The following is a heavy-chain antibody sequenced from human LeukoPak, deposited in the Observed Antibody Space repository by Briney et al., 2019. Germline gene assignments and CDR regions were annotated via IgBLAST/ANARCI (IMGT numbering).Heavy chain of an antibody. CDR2: ISSSSSYI. CDR3: ARVPYYDFWSGPLDY. Sequence: GGSLRLSCAASGFTFSSYSMNWVRQAPGKGLEWVLSISSSSSYIYYADSVKGRFTISRDNAKNSLYLQMNSLRAEDTAVYYCARVPYYDFWSGPLDYWGQGTLVTVSS. V-gene: IGHV3-21*01. J-gene: IGHJ4*02. CDR1: GFTFSSYS. D-gene: IGHD3-3*01.